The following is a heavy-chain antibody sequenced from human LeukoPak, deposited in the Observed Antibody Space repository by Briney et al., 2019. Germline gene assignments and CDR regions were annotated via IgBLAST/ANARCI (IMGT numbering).Heavy chain of an antibody. CDR3: AGRGYSYGQFDY. CDR1: GFTFSSYS. Sequence: GGSLRLSCAASGFTFSSYSMNWVRQAPGKGLEWVSSISSSSYIYYADSVKGRFTISRDNAKNSLYLQMNSLRAEDTAVYYCAGRGYSYGQFDYWGQGTLVTVSS. CDR2: ISSSSYI. D-gene: IGHD5-18*01. J-gene: IGHJ4*02. V-gene: IGHV3-21*01.